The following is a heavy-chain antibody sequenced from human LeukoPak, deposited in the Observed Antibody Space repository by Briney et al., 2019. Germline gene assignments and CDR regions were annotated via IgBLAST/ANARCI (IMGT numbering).Heavy chain of an antibody. J-gene: IGHJ4*02. CDR1: GGSISSSSYY. Sequence: SETLSLTCTVSGGSISSSSYYWGWIRQPPGKGLEWIGSIYYSGSTYYNPSLKSRVTISVDTSKNQFSLKLSPVTAADTAVYYCARSQTYYDILTGYRPVYYFDYWGQGTLVTVSS. V-gene: IGHV4-39*01. CDR3: ARSQTYYDILTGYRPVYYFDY. D-gene: IGHD3-9*01. CDR2: IYYSGST.